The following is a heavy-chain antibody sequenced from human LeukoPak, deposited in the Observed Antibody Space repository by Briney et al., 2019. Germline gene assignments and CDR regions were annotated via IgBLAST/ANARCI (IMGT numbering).Heavy chain of an antibody. CDR1: GYSFSSYYY. D-gene: IGHD1-1*01. CDR2: IYHSGNT. V-gene: IGHV4-38-2*02. Sequence: PSETLSLTCTVSGYSFSSYYYGGWIRQPPGGGVGRIATIYHSGNTYYPSSLESRLTISLDTSKRHVSLRLSSVTAAYAAHYYCAIVNAPVATFDYWGLGTLVAVS. CDR3: AIVNAPVATFDY. J-gene: IGHJ4*02.